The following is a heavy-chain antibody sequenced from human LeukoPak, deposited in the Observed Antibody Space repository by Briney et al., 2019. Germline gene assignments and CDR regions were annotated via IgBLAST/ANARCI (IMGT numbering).Heavy chain of an antibody. CDR2: ISSSSSYI. V-gene: IGHV3-21*01. D-gene: IGHD2-15*01. CDR1: GFTFSSYS. Sequence: GGSLRLSCAASGFTFSSYSMNWVRQAPGKGLEWVSSISSSSSYIYYADSVKGRFTISRDNAKNSLYLQMNSLRAEDTAVYYCASEDCSGGSCRFYYFDYWGQGTLVTVSS. CDR3: ASEDCSGGSCRFYYFDY. J-gene: IGHJ4*02.